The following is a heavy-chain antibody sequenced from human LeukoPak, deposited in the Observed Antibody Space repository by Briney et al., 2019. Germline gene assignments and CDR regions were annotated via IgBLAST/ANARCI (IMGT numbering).Heavy chain of an antibody. D-gene: IGHD3-3*01. CDR1: GGSVSSANYY. CDR3: ARASTIFGVISVMGNWFDP. CDR2: IYYSGST. J-gene: IGHJ5*02. V-gene: IGHV4-61*01. Sequence: PSETLFLTCTVSGGSVSSANYYWTWIRQPPGKGLECIGYIYYSGSTNYNPSLKSRVTMSVDTSKNQFSLKLSSVTAADTAVYYCARASTIFGVISVMGNWFDPWGQGTLVTVSS.